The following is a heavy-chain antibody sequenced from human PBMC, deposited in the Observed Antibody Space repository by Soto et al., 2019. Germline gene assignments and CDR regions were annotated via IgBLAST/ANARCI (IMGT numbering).Heavy chain of an antibody. J-gene: IGHJ4*02. V-gene: IGHV4-4*02. CDR2: IYHSGSI. D-gene: IGHD3-10*01. CDR1: SGSISSSTW. Sequence: QGQLQESGPGQVKPSGTLSLTCAVSSGSISSSTWWSWVRQPPGRGLEWIGEIYHSGSINYNPSLASRVTISVDKSKNQFSLKLSSVTAADTAVYYCARRSPRGDHFDYWGQGTLVTVSS. CDR3: ARRSPRGDHFDY.